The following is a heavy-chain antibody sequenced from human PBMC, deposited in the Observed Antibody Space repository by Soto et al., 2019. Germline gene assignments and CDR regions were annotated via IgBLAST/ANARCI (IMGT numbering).Heavy chain of an antibody. CDR3: ARRTVTPATIDY. J-gene: IGHJ4*02. D-gene: IGHD4-17*01. CDR2: IYYSGST. Sequence: SETLSLTCTVSGGSISSSSYYWGWIRQPPGKGLEWIGSIYYSGSTYYNPSLKSRVTISVDTSKNQFSLKLSSVTAADTAVYYCARRTVTPATIDYCGQGLLGTVSS. CDR1: GGSISSSSYY. V-gene: IGHV4-39*01.